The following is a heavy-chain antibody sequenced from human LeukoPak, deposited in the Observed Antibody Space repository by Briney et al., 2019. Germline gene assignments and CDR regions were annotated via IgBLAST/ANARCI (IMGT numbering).Heavy chain of an antibody. J-gene: IGHJ4*02. CDR2: ISGSGGST. CDR1: GFPFSSYA. V-gene: IGHV3-23*01. CDR3: AKGWSRGVYYFDY. Sequence: GGSLRLSCAASGFPFSSYAMSWVRQAPGKGLEWVSAISGSGGSTYYADSVKGRFTISRDNSKNTLYLQMNSLRAEDTAVYYCAKGWSRGVYYFDYWGQGTLVTVSS. D-gene: IGHD3-10*01.